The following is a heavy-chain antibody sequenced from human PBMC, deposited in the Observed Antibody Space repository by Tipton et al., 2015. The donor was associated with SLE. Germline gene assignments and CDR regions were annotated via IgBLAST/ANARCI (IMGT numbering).Heavy chain of an antibody. CDR3: ARRRGSSWYEDYFDY. CDR1: GGPINGYH. Sequence: TLSLTCTVSGGPINGYHWSWIRQPPGKGLEWIAFTYSTGSTNYNPSLKSRVTISVDASKNQFSLKLSSVTAADTAVYYCARRRGSSWYEDYFDYWGQGTLVTVSS. CDR2: TYSTGST. D-gene: IGHD6-13*01. V-gene: IGHV4-59*01. J-gene: IGHJ4*02.